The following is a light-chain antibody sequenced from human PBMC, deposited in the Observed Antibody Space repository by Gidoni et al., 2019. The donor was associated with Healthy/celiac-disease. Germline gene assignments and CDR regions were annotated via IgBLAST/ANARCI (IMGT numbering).Light chain of an antibody. CDR2: EVS. V-gene: IGLV2-14*01. CDR1: TRDAGGNNY. Sequence: HPAPLSVAPLQPSTTSCPRTTRDAGGNNYVSWYQHHPGTAPILMIYEVSHLPSGVSSRFSGSKSGNTASLTISGLQAEDEADYYCSSYTSSSTVVFGGGTKLTVL. CDR3: SSYTSSSTVV. J-gene: IGLJ2*01.